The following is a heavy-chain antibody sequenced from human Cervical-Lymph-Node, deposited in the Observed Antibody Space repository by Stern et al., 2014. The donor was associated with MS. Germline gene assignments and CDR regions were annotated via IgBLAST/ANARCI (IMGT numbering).Heavy chain of an antibody. Sequence: VQLVQSGAEVKKPGASVKVSCKTSGYTFTSDDINWVRQASGQGLEWMGWMNPDSGYTGYAQKFQGRLTITRDNSISTAYMDLTTLRSEDSAVYCCTKAWDSWGQGTLVIVSS. CDR3: TKAWDS. V-gene: IGHV1-8*01. CDR2: MNPDSGYT. J-gene: IGHJ4*02. CDR1: GYTFTSDD.